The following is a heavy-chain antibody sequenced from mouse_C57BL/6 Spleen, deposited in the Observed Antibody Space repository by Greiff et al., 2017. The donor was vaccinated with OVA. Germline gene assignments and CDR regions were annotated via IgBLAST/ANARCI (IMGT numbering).Heavy chain of an antibody. Sequence: QVQLQQPVTELVKPGASVKLSCKASGYTFTSYWMHWVKQRPGQGLEWIGRIDPNSGGTKYNEKFKSKATLTVDKPSSTAYMQLSSLTSEDSAVYYCARDYYGNYEDYFDYWGQGTTLTVSS. CDR1: GYTFTSYW. CDR2: IDPNSGGT. D-gene: IGHD2-1*01. J-gene: IGHJ2*01. CDR3: ARDYYGNYEDYFDY. V-gene: IGHV1-72*01.